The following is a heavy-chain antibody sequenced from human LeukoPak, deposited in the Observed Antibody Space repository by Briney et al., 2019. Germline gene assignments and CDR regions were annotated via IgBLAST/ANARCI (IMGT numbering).Heavy chain of an antibody. D-gene: IGHD2-21*02. CDR2: INPSGGST. J-gene: IGHJ5*02. Sequence: ASVKVSCKASGYTFTSYYMHWVRQAPGQGLEWMGIINPSGGSTSYAQKFQGRVTMTRDTSTSTVYMELSSLRSEDTVVYYCARALAYCGGDCRYTNNWFDPWGQGTLVTVSS. CDR3: ARALAYCGGDCRYTNNWFDP. V-gene: IGHV1-46*01. CDR1: GYTFTSYY.